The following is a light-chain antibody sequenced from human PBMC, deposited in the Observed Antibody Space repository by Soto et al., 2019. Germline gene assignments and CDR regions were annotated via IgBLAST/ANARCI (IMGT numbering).Light chain of an antibody. CDR2: AAS. V-gene: IGKV1-39*01. CDR1: QSISNN. Sequence: DVEMTQSPSSLSASLGDRVTISCRSSQSISNNLNRYQQEPGKAPKLQISAASSLHSGVPSRFSGSGSGIDFTITISSLQPVDFATYYCQQSYTTPRTFGPGTKVDIK. CDR3: QQSYTTPRT. J-gene: IGKJ3*01.